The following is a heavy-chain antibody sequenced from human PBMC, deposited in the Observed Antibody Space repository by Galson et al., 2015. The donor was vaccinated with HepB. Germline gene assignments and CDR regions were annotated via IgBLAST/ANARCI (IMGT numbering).Heavy chain of an antibody. CDR2: IYSGTST. CDR1: GFTVSSNY. Sequence: SLRLSCAASGFTVSSNYMRWVRQAPGKGLEWVSIIYSGTSTYYADSVRGRFTISRHNFKNTLYLQMNSLRAEDTAVYYCARGPRHYYDSSGPGYFDYWGQGTLVTVSS. J-gene: IGHJ4*02. V-gene: IGHV3-53*04. CDR3: ARGPRHYYDSSGPGYFDY. D-gene: IGHD3-22*01.